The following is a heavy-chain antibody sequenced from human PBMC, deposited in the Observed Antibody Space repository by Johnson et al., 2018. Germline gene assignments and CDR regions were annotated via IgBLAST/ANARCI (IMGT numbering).Heavy chain of an antibody. J-gene: IGHJ6*02. CDR1: GFTFSSYG. CDR3: ARGRSWGIQLYYYYYGMDV. D-gene: IGHD5-18*01. Sequence: QVQLVQSGGGVVQPGRSLRLSCAASGFTFSSYGMHWVRQAPDKGLEWVAVISYDGSNKYYADSVKGRFTISRDNSKNTLYLQMNSLRAEDTAVYYCARGRSWGIQLYYYYYGMDVWGQGTTVTVSS. V-gene: IGHV3-30*03. CDR2: ISYDGSNK.